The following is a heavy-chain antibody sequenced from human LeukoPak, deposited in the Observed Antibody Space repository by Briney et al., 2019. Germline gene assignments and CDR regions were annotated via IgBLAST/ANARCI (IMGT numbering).Heavy chain of an antibody. J-gene: IGHJ4*02. CDR1: GFTFSSYA. V-gene: IGHV3-30*04. CDR2: ISYDGGYK. D-gene: IGHD3-16*01. Sequence: PGGSLRLSCAASGFTFSSYAMHWVRQAPGKGLEWVAVISYDGGYKYYADSVKGRFTISRDNAKNSLYLQMNSLRAEDTAVYYCARADRLGAALLASFDYWGQGTLVTVSS. CDR3: ARADRLGAALLASFDY.